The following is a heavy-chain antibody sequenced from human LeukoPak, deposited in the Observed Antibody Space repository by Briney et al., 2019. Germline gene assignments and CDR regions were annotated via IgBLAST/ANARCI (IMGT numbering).Heavy chain of an antibody. CDR1: GGSISSHY. J-gene: IGHJ6*03. Sequence: SETLSLTCTVSGGSISSHYWSWIRQPPGKGLEWIGYIYYSGSTNYNPSLKSRVTISVDTSKNLFSLKLSSVTAADTAVYYCARAGTYYDFWSGYLGPDDMDVWGKGTTVTVSS. CDR3: ARAGTYYDFWSGYLGPDDMDV. V-gene: IGHV4-59*11. D-gene: IGHD3-3*01. CDR2: IYYSGST.